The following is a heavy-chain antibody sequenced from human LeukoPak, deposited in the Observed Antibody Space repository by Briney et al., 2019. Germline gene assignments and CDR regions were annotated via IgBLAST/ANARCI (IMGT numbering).Heavy chain of an antibody. CDR1: GGSFSGYY. CDR3: ARHYSSGWYEGWYY. J-gene: IGHJ4*02. V-gene: IGHV4-34*01. Sequence: SETLSLTCAVYGGSFSGYYWSWIRQPPGKGPEWLGEINHSGSTNYNLSLKSRVTISVDTSKNQFSLKLSSVTAADTAVYYCARHYSSGWYEGWYYWGQGILVTVSS. CDR2: INHSGST. D-gene: IGHD6-19*01.